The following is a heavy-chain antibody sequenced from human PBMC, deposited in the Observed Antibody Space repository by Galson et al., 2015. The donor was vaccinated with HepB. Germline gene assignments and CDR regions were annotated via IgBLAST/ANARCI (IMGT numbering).Heavy chain of an antibody. D-gene: IGHD2-2*02. Sequence: SLRLSCAASGFNFNDSGIRWVRQAPGKGLEWVAVITYDGSKKYFADSVKGRFTVSRDNSKNTVFLHMSSLRPEDTAVYFCAKRSLDYCSGVNCYTGAFALWGQGTRVTVSS. J-gene: IGHJ4*02. CDR2: ITYDGSKK. V-gene: IGHV3-30*18. CDR3: AKRSLDYCSGVNCYTGAFAL. CDR1: GFNFNDSG.